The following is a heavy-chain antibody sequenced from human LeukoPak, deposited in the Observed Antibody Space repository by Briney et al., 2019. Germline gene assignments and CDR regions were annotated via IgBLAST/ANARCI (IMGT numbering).Heavy chain of an antibody. CDR1: GASVNTNIYY. CDR3: TRSGGYTSSFN. J-gene: IGHJ4*02. CDR2: IFYSGST. V-gene: IGHV4-39*01. D-gene: IGHD6-19*01. Sequence: SETLSLTCTVSGASVNTNIYYWAWIRQAPGKGLEWIGSIFYSGSTYYNPSLKSRVTISMDTSKNQFSLKLTSVTAADTAVYYCTRSGGYTSSFNWGQGTLLTVSS.